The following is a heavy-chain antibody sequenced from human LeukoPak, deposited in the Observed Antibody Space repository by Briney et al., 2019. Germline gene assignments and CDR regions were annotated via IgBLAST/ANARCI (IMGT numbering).Heavy chain of an antibody. CDR1: GGSISSYY. CDR2: IYYSGST. V-gene: IGHV4-59*08. D-gene: IGHD3-10*01. CDR3: ARHGEWFGELYQGALDY. Sequence: SETLSLTCPVSGGSISSYYWSWIRKPPGKGLEWIGYIYYSGSTNYNPSLKSRVTISVDTSKNQFSLKLSSVTAADTAVYYCARHGEWFGELYQGALDYWGQGTLVTVSS. J-gene: IGHJ4*02.